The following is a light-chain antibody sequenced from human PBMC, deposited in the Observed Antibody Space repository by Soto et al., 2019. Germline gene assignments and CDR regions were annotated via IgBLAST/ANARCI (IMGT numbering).Light chain of an antibody. Sequence: DIQMTQSPSSLSASVGDRVTIACRASQGISNYLAWYQQKPGKVPKLLIYAASTLQSGVPSRFSGSGSGTDFTLTISSLQPEDVAVYYCQKYNSALGTFGQGTKVEFK. CDR2: AAS. V-gene: IGKV1-27*01. J-gene: IGKJ1*01. CDR1: QGISNY. CDR3: QKYNSALGT.